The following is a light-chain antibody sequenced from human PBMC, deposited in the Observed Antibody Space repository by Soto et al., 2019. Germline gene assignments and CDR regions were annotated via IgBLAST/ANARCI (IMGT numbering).Light chain of an antibody. CDR1: QSVSSSY. CDR2: CAS. Sequence: EIVLTQSPGTLSLSPGERATLSCRASQSVSSSYLAWYQKKPGKAPRLVIYCASSTATGIPDRFSGSGSGTDFTLTISRLEPEDFAVYYCQLYGIYGAFGEGTKVEIK. CDR3: QLYGIYGA. J-gene: IGKJ1*01. V-gene: IGKV3-20*01.